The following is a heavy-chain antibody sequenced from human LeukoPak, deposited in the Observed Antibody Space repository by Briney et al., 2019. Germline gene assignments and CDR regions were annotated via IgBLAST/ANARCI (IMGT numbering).Heavy chain of an antibody. Sequence: PSETLSLTCTVSGGSIRSYSWSWIRQPPGKGLEWIGPKSYSGSTNYNPSLKSRVTTSVDTSKNQISLKLTSVTAADTAVYYCARHGGETIVAMILHAFDIWGQGTVVTVSS. J-gene: IGHJ3*02. CDR3: ARHGGETIVAMILHAFDI. V-gene: IGHV4-59*08. CDR2: KSYSGST. D-gene: IGHD5-12*01. CDR1: GGSIRSYS.